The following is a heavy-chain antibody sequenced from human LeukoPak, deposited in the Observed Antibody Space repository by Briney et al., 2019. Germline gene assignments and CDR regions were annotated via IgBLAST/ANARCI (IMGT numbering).Heavy chain of an antibody. CDR3: AKDSYPSGSYYYYFDY. Sequence: GGSLRLSCAASGFTFSSYAMSWVRQAPGKGLEWVSAISGSGGSTYYADSVKGRFTISRDNPKNTLYLQMNSLRAEDTAVYYCAKDSYPSGSYYYYFDYWGQGTLVTVSS. D-gene: IGHD1-26*01. V-gene: IGHV3-23*01. J-gene: IGHJ4*02. CDR2: ISGSGGST. CDR1: GFTFSSYA.